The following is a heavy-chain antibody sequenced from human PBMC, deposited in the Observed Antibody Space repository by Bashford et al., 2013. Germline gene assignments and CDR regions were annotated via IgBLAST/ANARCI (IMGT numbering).Heavy chain of an antibody. CDR3: ASYCSSTSCYYSGYDN. CDR2: INHSGST. D-gene: IGHD2-2*01. V-gene: IGHV4-34*01. Sequence: SSETLSLTCAVYGGSFSGYYWSWIRQPPGKGLEWIGEINHSGSTNYNPSLKSRVTISVDTSKNQFSLKLSSVTAADTAVYYCASYCSSTSCYYSGYDNWGQGTLVTVSS. CDR1: GGSFSGYY. J-gene: IGHJ4*02.